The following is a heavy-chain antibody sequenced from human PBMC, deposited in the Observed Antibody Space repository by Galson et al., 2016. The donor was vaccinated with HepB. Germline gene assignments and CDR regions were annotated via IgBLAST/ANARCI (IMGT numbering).Heavy chain of an antibody. D-gene: IGHD2-21*02. Sequence: SLRLSCAGSGFNFNEVWMSWVRQAPGKGLEWVGRIKSKSEGTTDYAAPVKDRFIISRDDSKTTLYLQMNSLKTEDTAMYYCRLVVTPVGLESWGQGTLVTVSS. CDR3: RLVVTPVGLES. V-gene: IGHV3-15*01. CDR1: GFNFNEVW. CDR2: IKSKSEGTT. J-gene: IGHJ4*02.